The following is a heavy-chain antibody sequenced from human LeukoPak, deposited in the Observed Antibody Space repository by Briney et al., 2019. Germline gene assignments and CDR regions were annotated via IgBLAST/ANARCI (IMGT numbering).Heavy chain of an antibody. CDR1: RFIFSNYA. CDR3: VKDSRASGRGGNFDY. V-gene: IGHV3-64D*09. Sequence: GGSLRLSCSASRFIFSNYAMHWVRQAPGKELENVSAISNTGGSTDYAAAVEGRFTISRDNSKNMLFLQMSSVRTEDTAVYYCVKDSRASGRGGNFDYWGQGTLVTVSS. CDR2: ISNTGGST. D-gene: IGHD3-10*01. J-gene: IGHJ4*02.